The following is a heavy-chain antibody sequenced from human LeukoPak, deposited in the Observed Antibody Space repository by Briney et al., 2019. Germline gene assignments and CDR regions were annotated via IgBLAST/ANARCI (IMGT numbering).Heavy chain of an antibody. CDR3: ARTYGSGIFNWFDP. V-gene: IGHV5-51*01. CDR1: GYSFTSYW. CDR2: IYPGDSDT. D-gene: IGHD3-10*01. Sequence: LGASLQISCKGSGYSFTSYWIGWVRQMPGKGLEWMGIIYPGDSDTRYSPSFQGQVTISADKSISTASLQWSSLKASDTAMYYCARTYGSGIFNWFDPWGQGTLVTVSS. J-gene: IGHJ5*02.